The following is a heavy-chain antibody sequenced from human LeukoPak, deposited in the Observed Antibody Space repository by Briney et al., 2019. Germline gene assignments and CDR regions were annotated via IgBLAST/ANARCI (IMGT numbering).Heavy chain of an antibody. CDR2: IRYDGSNK. V-gene: IGHV3-30*02. D-gene: IGHD7-27*01. CDR1: GFTFSSYG. CDR3: AKDRGGLNWGLSGDFDY. J-gene: IGHJ4*02. Sequence: GGSLRLSCAASGFTFSSYGMHWVRQAPGKGLEWVAFIRYDGSNKCYADSVKGRFTISRDNSKNTLYLQMNSLRAEDTAVYYCAKDRGGLNWGLSGDFDYWGQGTLVTVSS.